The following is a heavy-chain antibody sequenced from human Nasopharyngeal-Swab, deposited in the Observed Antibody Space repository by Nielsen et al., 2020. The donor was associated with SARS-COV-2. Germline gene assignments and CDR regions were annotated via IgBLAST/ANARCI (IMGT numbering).Heavy chain of an antibody. J-gene: IGHJ4*02. V-gene: IGHV3-21*01. CDR1: GFTFSSYS. CDR3: ARASRGTPTRTFDY. D-gene: IGHD1-1*01. CDR2: ISSSSSYI. Sequence: GGSLRLSCAASGFTFSSYSMNWVRQAPGKGLEWVSSISSSSSYIYYADSVKGRFTISRDNAKNSLYLQMNSLRAEDTAVYYCARASRGTPTRTFDYWGQGTLVTSPQ.